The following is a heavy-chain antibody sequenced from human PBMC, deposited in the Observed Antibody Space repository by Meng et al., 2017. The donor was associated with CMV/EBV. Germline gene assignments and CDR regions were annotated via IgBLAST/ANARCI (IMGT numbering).Heavy chain of an antibody. CDR3: ARAHEANWFDP. V-gene: IGHV3-21*01. Sequence: GGSLRLSCAASGFTFSSYSMNWVRQAPGKGLEWVSSISSSSSYIYYADSVKGRFTISRDNAKNSLYLQMNSLRAEDTAVYYCARAHEANWFDPWGQGTLVTVSS. J-gene: IGHJ5*02. CDR2: ISSSSSYI. CDR1: GFTFSSYS.